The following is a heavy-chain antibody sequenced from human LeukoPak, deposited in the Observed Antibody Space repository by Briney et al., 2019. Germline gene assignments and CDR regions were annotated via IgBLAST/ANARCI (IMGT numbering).Heavy chain of an antibody. CDR1: GGSISSYY. D-gene: IGHD3-22*01. J-gene: IGHJ4*02. CDR2: IYYSGST. V-gene: IGHV4-59*01. Sequence: SETLSLTCTVSGGSISSYYWSWIRQPPGKGLEWIGYIYYSGSTNYNPSLKSRVTISVDTSKNQFSLKLSSVTAADTAVYYCARGMKSSGYRAWIDYWGQGTLVTVSS. CDR3: ARGMKSSGYRAWIDY.